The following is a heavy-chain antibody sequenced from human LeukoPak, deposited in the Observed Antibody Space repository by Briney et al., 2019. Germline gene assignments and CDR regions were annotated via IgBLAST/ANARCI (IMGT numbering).Heavy chain of an antibody. V-gene: IGHV1-18*01. CDR1: GYTFTSYG. CDR2: ISAYNGNT. D-gene: IGHD3-22*01. CDR3: ARDQMPYYYDSSGYYYLFDI. Sequence: ASVKVSCKASGYTFTSYGISWVRQAPGQGREWMGWISAYNGNTNYAQKLQGRVTMTTDTSTSTAYMELRSLRSDDTAVYYCARDQMPYYYDSSGYYYLFDIWGQGTMVTVSS. J-gene: IGHJ3*02.